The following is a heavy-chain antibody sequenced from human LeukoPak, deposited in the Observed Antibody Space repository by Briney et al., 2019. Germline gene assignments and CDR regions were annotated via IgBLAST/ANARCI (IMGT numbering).Heavy chain of an antibody. D-gene: IGHD3-10*01. Sequence: GGSLRLSCAASGFTFKNYAMNWVRQAPGKGLEWVSAIGASGGSTFIADSVTGRFIVSRDNSQNTLYLQVNSLRAEDTAVYYCAKGGDDYYGSGSHYPFDYWGQGTLVTVSS. CDR1: GFTFKNYA. V-gene: IGHV3-23*01. CDR2: IGASGGST. J-gene: IGHJ4*02. CDR3: AKGGDDYYGSGSHYPFDY.